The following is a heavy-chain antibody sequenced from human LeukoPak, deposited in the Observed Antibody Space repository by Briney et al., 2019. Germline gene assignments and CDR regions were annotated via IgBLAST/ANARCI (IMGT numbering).Heavy chain of an antibody. J-gene: IGHJ4*02. CDR3: ARENWDFDF. CDR1: GFTFSDYY. D-gene: IGHD7-27*01. CDR2: ISSSGSTI. Sequence: PGGSLRLSCAASGFTFSDYYMSWIRQAPGKGLEWVSYISSSGSTIYYADSVKGRFTISRDNSKSTVSLQMDNLRTEDTALYYCARENWDFDFWGQGTLVTVSS. V-gene: IGHV3-11*04.